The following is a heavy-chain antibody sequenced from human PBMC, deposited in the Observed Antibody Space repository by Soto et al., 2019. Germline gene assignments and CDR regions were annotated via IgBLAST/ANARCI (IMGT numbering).Heavy chain of an antibody. Sequence: SEPLSLTCAVSGYSIASGYYWAWIRQPPGKGLEWIGSIYHAGSVYYNPSLNSRVAMSLDTSENHFSLKLTSVTAADTAVYYCARTFEYYGMDVWGQGTTVTVYS. CDR3: ARTFEYYGMDV. D-gene: IGHD3-9*01. V-gene: IGHV4-38-2*01. J-gene: IGHJ6*02. CDR1: GYSIASGYY. CDR2: IYHAGSV.